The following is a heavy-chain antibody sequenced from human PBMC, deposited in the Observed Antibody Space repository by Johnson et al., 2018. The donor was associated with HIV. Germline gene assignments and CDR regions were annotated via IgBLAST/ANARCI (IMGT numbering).Heavy chain of an antibody. CDR3: ASDYNFWSGRLDSFDV. D-gene: IGHD3-3*01. J-gene: IGHJ3*01. V-gene: IGHV3-64*01. Sequence: VQLVESGGGLVQPGGSLRLSCVASGFSFSSYPMHWVRQAPGRGLEYVARVTNNGDSTYYVNAVEGRFTISRDNSKNTLYLQMDSLRAEDTGVYYCASDYNFWSGRLDSFDVWGQGTTVTVSS. CDR2: VTNNGDST. CDR1: GFSFSSYP.